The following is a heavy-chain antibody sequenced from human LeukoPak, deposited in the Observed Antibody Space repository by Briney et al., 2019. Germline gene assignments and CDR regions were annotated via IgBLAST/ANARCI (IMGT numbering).Heavy chain of an antibody. D-gene: IGHD1-26*01. V-gene: IGHV4-59*01. CDR3: ARDSYTGSHFEDTFDM. Sequence: SETLSLTCTVSGGSINNYYWSWIRQPPGKGLEWIGHISYSGNTNYNSSLRSRVTISVDTSNNQFSLRLSSVTAADTAVYYCARDSYTGSHFEDTFDMWGQGTMVTVSS. J-gene: IGHJ3*02. CDR1: GGSINNYY. CDR2: ISYSGNT.